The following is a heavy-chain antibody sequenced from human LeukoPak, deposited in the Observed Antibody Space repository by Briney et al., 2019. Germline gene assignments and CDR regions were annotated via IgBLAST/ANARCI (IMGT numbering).Heavy chain of an antibody. V-gene: IGHV4-39*07. Sequence: SETLSLTCTVSGGSISSSSYYWGWIRQPPGKGLEWIGSIYYSGSTYYNPSLKSRVTISVDTSKNQFSLKLSSVTAADTAVYYCARERRYNYGFDYWGQGTLVTVSS. D-gene: IGHD5-18*01. J-gene: IGHJ4*02. CDR1: GGSISSSSYY. CDR2: IYYSGST. CDR3: ARERRYNYGFDY.